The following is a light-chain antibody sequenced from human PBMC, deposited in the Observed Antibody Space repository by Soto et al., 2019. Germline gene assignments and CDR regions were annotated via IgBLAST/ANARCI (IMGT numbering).Light chain of an antibody. Sequence: EIGLTQSPGTLSLSPGERATLSCRASQSVSSSYLAWYQQKPGQAPRLLIYDASRRATGIPDKFSGSGSGTDFTLTISRLEPEDSAVYYCHQCGSSPWTFGQGTKVEIK. CDR2: DAS. V-gene: IGKV3-20*01. CDR1: QSVSSSY. J-gene: IGKJ1*01. CDR3: HQCGSSPWT.